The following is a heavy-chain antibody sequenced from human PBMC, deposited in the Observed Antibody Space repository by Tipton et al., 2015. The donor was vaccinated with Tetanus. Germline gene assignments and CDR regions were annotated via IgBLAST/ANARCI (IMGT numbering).Heavy chain of an antibody. V-gene: IGHV4-31*03. CDR3: AREVYNGGFYSGVDS. J-gene: IGHJ4*02. Sequence: TLSLTCTVSGGSVNSGSYYWTWIRLHPRKGLEYIGYVYNSGTAYYKPSLERRVTISIDISTNQFSLSLTSVTAADTALYYCAREVYNGGFYSGVDSWGQGTLVTVSS. D-gene: IGHD2-21*01. CDR2: VYNSGTA. CDR1: GGSVNSGSYY.